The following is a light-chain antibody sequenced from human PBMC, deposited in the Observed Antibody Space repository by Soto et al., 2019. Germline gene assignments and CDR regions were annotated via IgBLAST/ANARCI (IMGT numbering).Light chain of an antibody. Sequence: EIVLTQSPGTLSLSPGERAALSFRASQSVNSLLAWYQQKPGQAPRLLIYRTSTRAAGIPARFSGSGVGTDFTLTISSLQPEDFATYYCQQSYSSPFTFGPGTKVDIK. CDR1: QSVNSL. J-gene: IGKJ3*01. CDR3: QQSYSSPFT. CDR2: RTS. V-gene: IGKV3D-11*02.